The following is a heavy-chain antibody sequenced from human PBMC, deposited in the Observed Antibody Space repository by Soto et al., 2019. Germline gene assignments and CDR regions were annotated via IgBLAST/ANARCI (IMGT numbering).Heavy chain of an antibody. CDR3: ARGRATYSYFDY. J-gene: IGHJ4*02. V-gene: IGHV3-74*01. Sequence: EVQLVESGGGLVQPGGSLRLSCAASGFTFSTYWMHWVRQTPGKGLVWVSRVNSDGHETVYADSVKGRFTLSRDNAKNTVFLQMSILRAEDTAVYYCARGRATYSYFDYWGQGIVVNVSS. D-gene: IGHD6-13*01. CDR2: VNSDGHET. CDR1: GFTFSTYW.